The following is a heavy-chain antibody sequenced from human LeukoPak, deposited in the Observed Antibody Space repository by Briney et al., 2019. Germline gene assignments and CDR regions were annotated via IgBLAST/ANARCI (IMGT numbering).Heavy chain of an antibody. CDR1: GGFISSSSYY. D-gene: IGHD6-19*01. CDR2: IYYSGST. V-gene: IGHV4-39*01. Sequence: PSETLSLTCTVSGGFISSSSYYWGWIRQPPGKGLEWIGSIYYSGSTYYNPSLKSRVTISVDTSKNQFSLKLSSVTAADTAVYYCARHVGYSSVVLSYYYYMDVWGKGTTVTVSS. J-gene: IGHJ6*03. CDR3: ARHVGYSSVVLSYYYYMDV.